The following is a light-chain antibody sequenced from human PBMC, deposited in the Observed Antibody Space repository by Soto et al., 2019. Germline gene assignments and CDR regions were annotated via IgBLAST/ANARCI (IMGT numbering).Light chain of an antibody. J-gene: IGLJ1*01. CDR1: SSNIGAGYD. Sequence: QSVLPQPPSVSGAPGQRVTLSCTGSSSNIGAGYDVHWYQQLPGTAPKLLIYGNSNRPSGVPDRFSGSKSGTSASLAITGLQAEDEADYYCQSYDSSLSVYVFGTGTKLTVL. V-gene: IGLV1-40*01. CDR3: QSYDSSLSVYV. CDR2: GNS.